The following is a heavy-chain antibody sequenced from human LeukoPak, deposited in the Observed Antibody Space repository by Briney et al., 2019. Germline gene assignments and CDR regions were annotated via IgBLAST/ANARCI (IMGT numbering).Heavy chain of an antibody. CDR2: ISAYNGNT. D-gene: IGHD6-13*01. CDR3: ARGGYSSSWHTSLYCYYYMDV. Sequence: GASVKVSCKASGYTYTSYGISWVRQAPGQGLEWMGWISAYNGNTNYAQKLQGRVTMTTDTSTSTAYMELRSLRSDDTAVYYCARGGYSSSWHTSLYCYYYMDVWGKGTTVTVSS. CDR1: GYTYTSYG. V-gene: IGHV1-18*01. J-gene: IGHJ6*03.